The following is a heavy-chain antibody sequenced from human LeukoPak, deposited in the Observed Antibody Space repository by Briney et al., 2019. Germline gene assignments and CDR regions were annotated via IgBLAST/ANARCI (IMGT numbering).Heavy chain of an antibody. CDR1: GFTFDDYA. Sequence: GGSLRLSCAASGFTFDDYAMHWVRQAPGKGLEWVSGISWNSGIIGYADSVKGRFTISRDNAKNSLYLQMNSLRTEDTALYYCAKDFTVTTQGIDYWGQGTLVTVSS. V-gene: IGHV3-9*01. CDR2: ISWNSGII. D-gene: IGHD4-17*01. J-gene: IGHJ4*02. CDR3: AKDFTVTTQGIDY.